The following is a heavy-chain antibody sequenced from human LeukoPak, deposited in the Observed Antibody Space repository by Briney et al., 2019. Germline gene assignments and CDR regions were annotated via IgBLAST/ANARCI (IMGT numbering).Heavy chain of an antibody. D-gene: IGHD4-17*01. J-gene: IGHJ4*02. CDR2: IYHSGST. V-gene: IGHV4-30-4*01. CDR3: ARRGDYGDYFDY. Sequence: PSETLSLTCTVSGGSISSGDYYWSWIRQSPGKGLKWIGYIYHSGSTYYNPSLKSRLAISVDTSKNQFSLKLSSVTVTDTAVYYCARRGDYGDYFDYWGQGTLVTASS. CDR1: GGSISSGDYY.